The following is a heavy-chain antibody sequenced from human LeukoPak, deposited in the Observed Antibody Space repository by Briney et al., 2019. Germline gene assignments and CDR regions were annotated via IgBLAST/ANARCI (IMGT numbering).Heavy chain of an antibody. D-gene: IGHD6-13*01. V-gene: IGHV1-2*02. CDR1: GYTFTGYQ. CDR3: ARSPDSSSWNYFYP. Sequence: GASVKVSCKASGYTFTGYQIHWVRQAPAQGPEWMGWINPNSGGTNYAQKFQGRVTMTRDTSISTAYMELSRLRSDDTAVYYCARSPDSSSWNYFYPWGQGTLVTVSS. J-gene: IGHJ5*02. CDR2: INPNSGGT.